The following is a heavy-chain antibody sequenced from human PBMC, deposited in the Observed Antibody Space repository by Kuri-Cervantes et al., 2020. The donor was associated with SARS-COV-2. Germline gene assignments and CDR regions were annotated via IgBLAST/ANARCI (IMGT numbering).Heavy chain of an antibody. J-gene: IGHJ6*02. D-gene: IGHD3-22*01. V-gene: IGHV6-1*01. CDR3: ASAKEIVVFESGHYYYYGMDV. CDR2: TYYRSKWYN. Sequence: SETLSLTCAISGDSVSSNSAAWNWVRQSPSRGLEWLGRTYYRSKWYNDYAVSVKSRITINPDTSKNQFSLQLNSVTPEDTAVYYCASAKEIVVFESGHYYYYGMDVWGQGTTVTVSS. CDR1: GDSVSSNSAA.